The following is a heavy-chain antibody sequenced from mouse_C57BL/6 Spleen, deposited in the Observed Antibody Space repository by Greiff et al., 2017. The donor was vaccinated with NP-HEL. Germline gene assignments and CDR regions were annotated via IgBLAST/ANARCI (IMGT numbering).Heavy chain of an antibody. CDR2: IYPGDGDT. CDR1: GYAFSSYW. V-gene: IGHV1-80*01. J-gene: IGHJ4*01. D-gene: IGHD1-1*01. Sequence: QVQLQQSGAELVKPGASVKISCKASGYAFSSYWMNWVKQRPGKGLEWIGQIYPGDGDTNYNGKFKGKATLTADKSSSTAYMQLSSLTSEDSAVYFCARWGSTGAMDYWGQGTSVTVSS. CDR3: ARWGSTGAMDY.